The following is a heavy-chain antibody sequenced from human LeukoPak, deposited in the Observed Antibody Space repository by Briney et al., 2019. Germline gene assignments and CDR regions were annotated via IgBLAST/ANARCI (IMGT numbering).Heavy chain of an antibody. J-gene: IGHJ4*02. CDR2: IYYSGST. D-gene: IGHD1-26*01. Sequence: SETLSLTCTVSGGSISSYCWSWIRQPPGKGLEWIGYIYYSGSTNYSPSLKSRVTISVDTSKNQFSLKLSSVTAADTAVYYCARDQWELPAYWGQGTLVTVSS. CDR3: ARDQWELPAY. V-gene: IGHV4-59*01. CDR1: GGSISSYC.